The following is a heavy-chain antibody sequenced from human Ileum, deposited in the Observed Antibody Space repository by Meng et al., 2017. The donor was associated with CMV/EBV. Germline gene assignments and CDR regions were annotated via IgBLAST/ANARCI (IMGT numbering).Heavy chain of an antibody. V-gene: IGHV4-34*01. CDR3: ARGLPGYSYGYGWFDP. CDR1: GGSFSGYY. D-gene: IGHD5-18*01. Sequence: YGGSFSGYYWGWIRQPPGKGLEWIGEINHSGSTNYNPSLKSRVTISVDTSKNQFSLKLSSVTAADTAVYYCARGLPGYSYGYGWFDPWGQGTLVTVSS. J-gene: IGHJ5*02. CDR2: INHSGST.